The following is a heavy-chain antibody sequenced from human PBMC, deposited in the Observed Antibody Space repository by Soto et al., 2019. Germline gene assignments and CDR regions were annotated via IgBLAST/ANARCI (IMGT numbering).Heavy chain of an antibody. J-gene: IGHJ5*02. V-gene: IGHV4-30-2*01. CDR2: IYHSGST. Sequence: PSDTLSLTCAVSGGSISSGGYSWSWIRQPPGKGLEWIGYIYHSGSTYYNPSLKSRVTISVDRSKNQFSLKLSSVTAADTAVYYCARVRFQYSRPDHWFDPWRQGTLVTVSS. D-gene: IGHD6-6*01. CDR1: GGSISSGGYS. CDR3: ARVRFQYSRPDHWFDP.